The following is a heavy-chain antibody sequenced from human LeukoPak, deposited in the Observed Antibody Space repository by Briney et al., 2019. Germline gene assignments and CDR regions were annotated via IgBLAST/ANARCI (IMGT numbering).Heavy chain of an antibody. CDR1: GGSISSGGYY. D-gene: IGHD2-15*01. Sequence: SETLSLTCTVSGGSISSGGYYWSWIRQHPGKGLEWIGRIYTSGSTNYNPSLKSRVTMSVDTSKNQFSLKLSSVTAADTAVYYCAREAGYYSGGSCYYFDYWGQGTLVTVSS. V-gene: IGHV4-61*02. J-gene: IGHJ4*02. CDR2: IYTSGST. CDR3: AREAGYYSGGSCYYFDY.